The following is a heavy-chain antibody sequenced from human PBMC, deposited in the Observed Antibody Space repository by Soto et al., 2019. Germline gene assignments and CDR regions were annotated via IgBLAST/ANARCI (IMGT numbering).Heavy chain of an antibody. J-gene: IGHJ4*02. V-gene: IGHV1-18*01. CDR1: GYTFTSYG. Sequence: ASVKVSCKASGYTFTSYGISWVRQAPGQGLEWMGWISAYNGNTNYAQKLQGRVTMTTDTSTSTAYMELRSLRSDDTAVYYCARDSNFTYYYDSSGYYDYWGQGTLVTVSS. CDR2: ISAYNGNT. CDR3: ARDSNFTYYYDSSGYYDY. D-gene: IGHD3-22*01.